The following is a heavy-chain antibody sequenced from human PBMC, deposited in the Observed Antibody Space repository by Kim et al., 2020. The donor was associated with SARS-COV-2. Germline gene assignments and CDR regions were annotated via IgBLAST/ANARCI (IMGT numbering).Heavy chain of an antibody. Sequence: SETLSLTCTVSGGSISSGGYYWSWIRQHPGKGLEWIGYIYYSGSTYYNPSLKSRVTISVDTSKNQFSLKLSSVTAADTAVYYWARAPITMIVVVQAFDIWGQGTMVTVSS. CDR3: ARAPITMIVVVQAFDI. D-gene: IGHD3-22*01. V-gene: IGHV4-31*03. J-gene: IGHJ3*02. CDR1: GGSISSGGYY. CDR2: IYYSGST.